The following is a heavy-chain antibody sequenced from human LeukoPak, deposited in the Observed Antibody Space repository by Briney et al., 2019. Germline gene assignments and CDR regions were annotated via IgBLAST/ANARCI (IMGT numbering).Heavy chain of an antibody. CDR3: AKHFGRNGYNAFDY. CDR1: GFTFSSYA. CDR2: ISGSGGSA. D-gene: IGHD5-24*01. Sequence: GGSLRLSCAASGFTFSSYAMSWVRQAPGKGLEWASAISGSGGSAYYADSVKGRFTISRENSKNTLYLQMNSLRAEDTAVYYCAKHFGRNGYNAFDYWGQGTPVTVSS. J-gene: IGHJ4*02. V-gene: IGHV3-23*01.